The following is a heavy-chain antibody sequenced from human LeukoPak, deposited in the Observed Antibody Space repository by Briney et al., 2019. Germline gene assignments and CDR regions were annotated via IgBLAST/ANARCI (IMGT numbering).Heavy chain of an antibody. J-gene: IGHJ4*02. CDR1: GYTFTSYG. D-gene: IGHD6-6*01. V-gene: IGHV1-18*01. CDR3: ARDPPVSSGSSLSGWRGFDF. Sequence: ASVKVSCKASGYTFTSYGISWVRQAPGQGLEWMGWISAYNGNTNYAQKLQGRVTMTTDTSTSTAYMELRSLRSDDTAVYYCARDPPVSSGSSLSGWRGFDFWGQGTLVTVSS. CDR2: ISAYNGNT.